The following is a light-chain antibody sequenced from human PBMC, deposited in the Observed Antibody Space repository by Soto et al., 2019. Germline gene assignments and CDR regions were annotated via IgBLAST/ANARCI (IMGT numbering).Light chain of an antibody. CDR2: LNSDGTH. Sequence: QSVLTQSPSASASLGASVKLTCTLRSGHSSYAIAWHQQLPEKGPRYLMKLNSDGTHNKGDGIPDRFSGSSSGAERFLTISSLQSEDEADYYCQSWGTGIVVFGGGTKLTVL. V-gene: IGLV4-69*01. CDR1: SGHSSYA. J-gene: IGLJ2*01. CDR3: QSWGTGIVV.